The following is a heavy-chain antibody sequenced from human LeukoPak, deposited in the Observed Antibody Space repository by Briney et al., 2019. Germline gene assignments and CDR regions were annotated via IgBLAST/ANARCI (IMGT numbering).Heavy chain of an antibody. CDR2: INNDGSNT. J-gene: IGHJ4*02. CDR1: GFTFGSYW. Sequence: GGSLRLSCAASGFTFGSYWMQWVRQTPEKGLVWVAHINNDGSNTIYADSVKGRFTTSRDNAKNTLYLQMNSLRAEDTAVYYCVYDSSGYFVYWGQGTLVTVSS. D-gene: IGHD3-22*01. CDR3: VYDSSGYFVY. V-gene: IGHV3-74*01.